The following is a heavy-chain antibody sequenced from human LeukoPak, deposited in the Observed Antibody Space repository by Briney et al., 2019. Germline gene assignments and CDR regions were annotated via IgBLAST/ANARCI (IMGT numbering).Heavy chain of an antibody. CDR2: IHTSGST. V-gene: IGHV4-4*07. J-gene: IGHJ4*02. CDR1: GGSISSYY. D-gene: IGHD6-6*01. Sequence: SETLSLTCTVSGGSISSYYWSWIRQPAGKGLEWIGRIHTSGSTDYNPSLESRVTMSVDTSRNQFSLKLSSVTAADTAVYYCAREGSMTARPFVSIDYWGQGTLVTVSS. CDR3: AREGSMTARPFVSIDY.